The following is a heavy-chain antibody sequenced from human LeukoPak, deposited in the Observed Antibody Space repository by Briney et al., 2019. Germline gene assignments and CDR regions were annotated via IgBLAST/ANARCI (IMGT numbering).Heavy chain of an antibody. CDR2: INWNSGSI. Sequence: GGSLRLSCAASGFTFDDYAMHWVRQAPGKGLEWVSGINWNSGSIGYADSVKGRFTISRDNAKNSLYLQMNSLRAEVTALYYCAKDRYSGLDAFDIWGQGTMVTVSS. CDR1: GFTFDDYA. CDR3: AKDRYSGLDAFDI. V-gene: IGHV3-9*01. J-gene: IGHJ3*02. D-gene: IGHD5-12*01.